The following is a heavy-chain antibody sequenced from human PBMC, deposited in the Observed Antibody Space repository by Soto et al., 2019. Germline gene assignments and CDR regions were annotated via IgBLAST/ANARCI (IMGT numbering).Heavy chain of an antibody. CDR3: ATTTNNIYYGMDV. V-gene: IGHV1-2*02. J-gene: IGHJ6*02. CDR2: INPNSGGT. Sequence: GASVKVSCKASGYTFTGYYMHWVRQAPGQGLEWMGWINPNSGGTNYAQKFQGRVTMTRDTSISTAYMELSRLRSDDTAVYYCATTTNNIYYGMDVWGQGTTVTVSS. D-gene: IGHD1-1*01. CDR1: GYTFTGYY.